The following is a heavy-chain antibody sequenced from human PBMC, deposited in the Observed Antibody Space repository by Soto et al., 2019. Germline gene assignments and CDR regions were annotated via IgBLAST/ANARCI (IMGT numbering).Heavy chain of an antibody. CDR1: GFTFSTYA. V-gene: IGHV3-30-3*01. D-gene: IGHD6-13*01. CDR2: ISYDGNNN. J-gene: IGHJ5*02. CDR3: ARDFVPAAGTSWAANRLDP. Sequence: QVQLVESGGGVVQPGMSLRLSCAASGFTFSTYAMYWVRQPPGEGLEWVAVISYDGNNNYYTDSVKGRFTISRDNSQNTLYLQMNNLRSEYTALYYCARDFVPAAGTSWAANRLDPWGQGTLVTVSS.